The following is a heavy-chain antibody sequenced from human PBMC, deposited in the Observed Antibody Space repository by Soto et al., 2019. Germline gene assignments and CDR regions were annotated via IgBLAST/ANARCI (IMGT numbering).Heavy chain of an antibody. CDR2: IIPILGIA. CDR3: ARGYYDSSGYYYVGY. V-gene: IGHV1-69*02. CDR1: GGTFSSYT. Sequence: QVQLVQSGAEVKKPGSSVKVSCKASGGTFSSYTISWVRQAPGQGLEWMGRIIPILGIANYAQKFQGRVTITADKSTSTAYMELSSLRSEDTAVYYCARGYYDSSGYYYVGYWGQVTLVTVSS. J-gene: IGHJ4*02. D-gene: IGHD3-22*01.